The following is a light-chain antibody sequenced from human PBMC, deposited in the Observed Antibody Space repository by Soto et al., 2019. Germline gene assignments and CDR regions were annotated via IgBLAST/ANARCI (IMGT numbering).Light chain of an antibody. Sequence: QSALTQPASVSGSRGQSITIPCTGTSSDVGSYNLVSWYQQHPGKAPKLMIYEATKRPSGVSNRFSGSKSGHTASLTISGLQAEDEADYYCCSYAGSTAPVMFGGGTKLTVL. CDR1: SSDVGSYNL. V-gene: IGLV2-23*01. J-gene: IGLJ3*02. CDR3: CSYAGSTAPVM. CDR2: EAT.